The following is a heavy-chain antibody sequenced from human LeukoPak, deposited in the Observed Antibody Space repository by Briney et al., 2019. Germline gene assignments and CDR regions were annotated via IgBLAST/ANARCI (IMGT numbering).Heavy chain of an antibody. Sequence: GGSLRLSCAASGFTFSTYWMSWVRQAPGKGLEWVANLKQDGSETYYVDSVKGRFTISRDNAKNSLFLQMNSLRAEDTAVYYCARSGRGDYWGQGTLVAVSS. CDR2: LKQDGSET. CDR1: GFTFSTYW. V-gene: IGHV3-7*01. CDR3: ARSGRGDY. J-gene: IGHJ4*02.